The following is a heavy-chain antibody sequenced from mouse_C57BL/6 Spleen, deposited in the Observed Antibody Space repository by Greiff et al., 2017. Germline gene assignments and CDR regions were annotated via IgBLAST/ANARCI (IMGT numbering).Heavy chain of an antibody. CDR1: GYTFTDYN. CDR3: ARSLRGYFDV. D-gene: IGHD1-1*01. J-gene: IGHJ1*03. CDR2: INPNNGGT. V-gene: IGHV1-18*01. Sequence: VQLQQSGPELVKPGASVKIPCKASGYTFTDYNMDWVKQSPGKSLEWIGDINPNNGGTIYNQKFKGKATLTVDKSSSTAYMELRSLTSEDTAVYYCARSLRGYFDVWGTGTTVTVSS.